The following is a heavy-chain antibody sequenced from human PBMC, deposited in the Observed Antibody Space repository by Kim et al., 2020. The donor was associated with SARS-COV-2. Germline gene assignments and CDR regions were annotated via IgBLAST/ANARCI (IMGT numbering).Heavy chain of an antibody. J-gene: IGHJ4*02. V-gene: IGHV3-74*01. CDR2: DGNTT. CDR3: VRAYDY. Sequence: DGNTTGYANSVKGRFSISRDNAKNTRYLQMNSLRAEDTAVYYCVRAYDYWGQGTLVTVSS.